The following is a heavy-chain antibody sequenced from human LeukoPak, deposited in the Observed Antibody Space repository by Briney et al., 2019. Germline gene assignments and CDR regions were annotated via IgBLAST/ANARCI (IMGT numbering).Heavy chain of an antibody. J-gene: IGHJ4*02. Sequence: GRSLRLSCAASGFTFRTSAFSWVRQSPGRGLEWVSTVGTDSDTYYADSVKGRFTISRDNSKNTVYLQMTGLRADDTAVYYCAKKTPGIHPFDSWGQGTLVTVSP. CDR2: VGTDSDT. CDR3: AKKTPGIHPFDS. CDR1: GFTFRTSA. V-gene: IGHV3-23*01. D-gene: IGHD6-13*01.